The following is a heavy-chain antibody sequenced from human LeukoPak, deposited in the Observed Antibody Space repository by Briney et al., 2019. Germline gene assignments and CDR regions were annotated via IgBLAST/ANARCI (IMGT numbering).Heavy chain of an antibody. D-gene: IGHD3-16*01. J-gene: IGHJ4*02. V-gene: IGHV3-13*01. CDR2: IASTGER. Sequence: GGSRRLSCAPSGFRSSTSDMHWVRQASGRGLEWVSSIASTGERYYAPSVKRRFPISKENATNALFLQMNSLRAGDTAVYHCVRGGEIGFDYWGQGTLVTVSS. CDR3: VRGGEIGFDY. CDR1: GFRSSTSD.